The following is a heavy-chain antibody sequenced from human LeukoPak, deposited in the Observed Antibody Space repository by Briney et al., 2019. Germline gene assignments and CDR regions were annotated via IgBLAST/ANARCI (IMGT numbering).Heavy chain of an antibody. J-gene: IGHJ5*02. Sequence: PSETLSLTCTVSGGSIRSYYWSWIRQPPGKGLEWIGYVDYSGSTNYNPSLKSRVSISVDTSKNEVSLKMTSVTAADTAVYYCAKTWSYASWFDPWGQGTLVTVSS. CDR1: GGSIRSYY. V-gene: IGHV4-59*01. CDR3: AKTWSYASWFDP. D-gene: IGHD3-16*01. CDR2: VDYSGST.